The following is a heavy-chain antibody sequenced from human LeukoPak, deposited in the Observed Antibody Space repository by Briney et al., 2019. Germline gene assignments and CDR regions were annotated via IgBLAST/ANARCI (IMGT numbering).Heavy chain of an antibody. V-gene: IGHV1-18*01. D-gene: IGHD3-10*01. CDR2: ISAYNGNT. J-gene: IGHJ5*02. CDR1: GYTFTSYG. CDR3: AREGRSTMVRGSFDP. Sequence: ASVKVSCKASGYTFTSYGISWVRQAPGQGLEWMGWISAYNGNTNYAQKLQGRVTMTTDTSTSTAYMELRSLRSDDTAVYYCAREGRSTMVRGSFDPWGQGTLVTVSS.